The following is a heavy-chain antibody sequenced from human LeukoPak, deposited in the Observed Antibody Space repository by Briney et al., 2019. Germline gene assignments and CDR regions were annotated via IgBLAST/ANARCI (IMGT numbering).Heavy chain of an antibody. V-gene: IGHV3-64*01. CDR2: ISSNGGST. CDR1: GFTFSSYA. D-gene: IGHD1-1*01. Sequence: GGSLRLSCAASGFTFSSYAMHWVRQAPGKGLEYVSAISSNGGSTYYANSVKGRFTISRDNSKNSLYLQMNSLRAEDTAVYYCARGAKTGTWGYFDLWGRGTLVTVSS. J-gene: IGHJ2*01. CDR3: ARGAKTGTWGYFDL.